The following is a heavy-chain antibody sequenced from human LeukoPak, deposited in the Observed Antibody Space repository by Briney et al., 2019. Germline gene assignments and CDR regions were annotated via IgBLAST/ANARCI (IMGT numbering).Heavy chain of an antibody. CDR2: INPGSGNT. D-gene: IGHD1-14*01. V-gene: IGHV1-46*01. CDR3: ARVTGGANFDH. Sequence: GASVKVSCKASGHTFTRYYIHWVRQAPGQGLEWMGVINPGSGNTNYAQKFQDRVTMTRDTSTGTVYMELGSLRSEDTAVYFCARVTGGANFDHWGQGTLVTVSS. CDR1: GHTFTRYY. J-gene: IGHJ4*02.